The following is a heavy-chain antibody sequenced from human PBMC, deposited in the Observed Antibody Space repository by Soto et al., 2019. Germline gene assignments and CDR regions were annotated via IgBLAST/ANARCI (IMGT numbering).Heavy chain of an antibody. Sequence: GGSLRLSCAASGFTFNTYDMNWVRQAPGKGLEWVSYISSGSSSTYFADSVKGRFTISRDNAKSSLYLQMNNLRAEDTAVYYCARTFSLAVPSEHAFDLWGRGTMVTVSS. D-gene: IGHD6-19*01. CDR2: ISSGSSST. V-gene: IGHV3-48*01. CDR1: GFTFNTYD. J-gene: IGHJ3*01. CDR3: ARTFSLAVPSEHAFDL.